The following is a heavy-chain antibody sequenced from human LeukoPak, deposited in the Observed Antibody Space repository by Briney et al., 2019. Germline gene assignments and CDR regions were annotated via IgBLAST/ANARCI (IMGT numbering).Heavy chain of an antibody. CDR1: GGSISSSSYY. CDR3: ARLLTIVVPAAMFRGPVNWFDP. CDR2: TYYSGST. J-gene: IGHJ5*02. V-gene: IGHV4-39*01. Sequence: PSETLSLTCTVSGGSISSSSYYWGWIRQPPGKGLEWIGSTYYSGSTYYNPSLKSRVTISVDTSKNQFSLKLSSVTAADTAVYYCARLLTIVVPAAMFRGPVNWFDPWGQGTLVTVSS. D-gene: IGHD2-2*01.